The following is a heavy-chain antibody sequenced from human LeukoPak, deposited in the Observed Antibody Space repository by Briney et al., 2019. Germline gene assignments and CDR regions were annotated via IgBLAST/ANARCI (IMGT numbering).Heavy chain of an antibody. J-gene: IGHJ4*02. D-gene: IGHD3-9*01. CDR1: GFTFSSYA. Sequence: GRSLRLSCAASGFTFSSYAMHWARQAPGKGLEWVAVISYDGSNKYYADSVKGRFNISRDNSKNTLYLQMNSLRAEDTAVYYCAREDDMLTGPFDYWGQGTLVTVSS. CDR2: ISYDGSNK. V-gene: IGHV3-30*04. CDR3: AREDDMLTGPFDY.